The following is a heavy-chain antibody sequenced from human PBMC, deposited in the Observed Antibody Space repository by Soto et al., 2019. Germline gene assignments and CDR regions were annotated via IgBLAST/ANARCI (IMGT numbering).Heavy chain of an antibody. Sequence: QVQLVQSGAEVKKPGSSVKVSCKASGGTFSSYAISWVRQAPGQGLEWMGGIIPIFGTANYAQKFQGRVTITADESTGTAYMELSSLRSEDTAVYYCARDYTYYYDSSGYRLSAFDIWGQGTMVTVSS. J-gene: IGHJ3*02. D-gene: IGHD3-22*01. CDR2: IIPIFGTA. V-gene: IGHV1-69*12. CDR1: GGTFSSYA. CDR3: ARDYTYYYDSSGYRLSAFDI.